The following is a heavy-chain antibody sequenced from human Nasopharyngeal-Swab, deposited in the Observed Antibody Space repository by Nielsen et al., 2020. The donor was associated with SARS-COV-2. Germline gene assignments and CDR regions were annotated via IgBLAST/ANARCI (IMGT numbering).Heavy chain of an antibody. V-gene: IGHV3-23*01. CDR1: GFTFSSYA. Sequence: GGSLRLSCAASGFTFSSYAMHWVRQAPGKGLEWVSAISGSGGSTYYADSVKGRFTISRDNSKNTLYLQMNSLRAEDTAVYYCAKDEPYYDSSGYNYYYYYMDVWGKGTTVTVSS. J-gene: IGHJ6*03. CDR3: AKDEPYYDSSGYNYYYYYMDV. CDR2: ISGSGGST. D-gene: IGHD3-22*01.